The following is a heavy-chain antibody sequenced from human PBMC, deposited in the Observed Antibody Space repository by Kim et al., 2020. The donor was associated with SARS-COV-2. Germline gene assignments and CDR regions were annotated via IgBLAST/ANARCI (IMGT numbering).Heavy chain of an antibody. D-gene: IGHD3-10*01. J-gene: IGHJ4*02. CDR3: ARDRLTYYYGSGIDY. V-gene: IGHV3-48*04. CDR1: GFTFNSYT. CDR2: ISSSSSTF. Sequence: GGSLRLSCAASGFTFNSYTMNWVRQAPGKGLEWVSYISSSSSTFYYADSVKGRFTISRDNAKNSLYLQMNSLRAEDTAVYYCARDRLTYYYGSGIDYWGQGTLVTVSS.